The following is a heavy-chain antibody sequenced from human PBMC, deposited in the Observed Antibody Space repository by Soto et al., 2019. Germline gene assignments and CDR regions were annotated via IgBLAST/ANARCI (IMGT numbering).Heavy chain of an antibody. D-gene: IGHD3-9*01. V-gene: IGHV3-7*01. J-gene: IGHJ4*02. CDR1: GFTFSSYW. CDR3: ARVNVLRYFDGPEGHFDY. CDR2: IKQDGSEK. Sequence: EVQLVESGGGLVQPGGSLRLSCAASGFTFSSYWMSWVRQAPGKGLEWVANIKQDGSEKYYVDSVKGRFTISRDNAKNSLYLQMNSLRAEDTAVYYCARVNVLRYFDGPEGHFDYWGQGTLVTVSS.